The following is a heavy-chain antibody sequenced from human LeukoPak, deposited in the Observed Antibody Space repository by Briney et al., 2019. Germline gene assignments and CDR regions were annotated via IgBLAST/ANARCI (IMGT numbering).Heavy chain of an antibody. D-gene: IGHD2-15*01. V-gene: IGHV4-39*01. CDR1: GGSISSSSYY. CDR3: ARLRSWSNWFDP. J-gene: IGHJ5*02. Sequence: SETLSLTCTVSGGSISSSSYYWGWIRQPPGKGLEWIGSIYYSGSTYYNPSLKSRVSISADTSKNQFSLKLSSVTAADTAVYYCARLRSWSNWFDPWGQGTLVTVSS. CDR2: IYYSGST.